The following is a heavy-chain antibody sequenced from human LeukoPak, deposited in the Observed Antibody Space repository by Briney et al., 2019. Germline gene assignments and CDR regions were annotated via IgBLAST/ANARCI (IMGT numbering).Heavy chain of an antibody. CDR1: GYSISSGYY. CDR2: IYHSGST. V-gene: IGHV4-38-2*02. Sequence: PSETLSLTCTVSGYSISSGYYWGWIRQPPGKGLEWIGSIYHSGSTYYNPSLKSRVTISVDTSKNQFSLKLSSVTAADTAVYYCARSRRDGYNSDAFDIWGQGTMVTVSS. D-gene: IGHD5-24*01. CDR3: ARSRRDGYNSDAFDI. J-gene: IGHJ3*02.